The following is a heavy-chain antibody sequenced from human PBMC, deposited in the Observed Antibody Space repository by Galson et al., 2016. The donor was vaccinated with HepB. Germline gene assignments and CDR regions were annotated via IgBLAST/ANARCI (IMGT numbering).Heavy chain of an antibody. J-gene: IGHJ5*02. Sequence: SVKVSCKASGYTFTSYAISWVRQAPAQALEYLGWIDTSNGNTNYPQKFQDRVTLSTDTSTSTTYMELRGLVSDDTAVYYCARHYSSTWPAGLILGSWGPGTPVTVAS. V-gene: IGHV1-18*01. CDR2: IDTSNGNT. CDR1: GYTFTSYA. CDR3: ARHYSSTWPAGLILGS. D-gene: IGHD6-6*01.